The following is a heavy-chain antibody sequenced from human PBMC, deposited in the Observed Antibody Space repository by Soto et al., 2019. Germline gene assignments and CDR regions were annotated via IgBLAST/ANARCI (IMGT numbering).Heavy chain of an antibody. CDR3: ARFSGWYSAFDY. D-gene: IGHD6-19*01. V-gene: IGHV4-59*01. Sequence: PSETLSLTCTVSGGSISSYYWSWIRQPPGKGLEWIAYIYYSGSTNYNPSLKSRVTISVDTSKNEFSLKLHSVTAADTAVYYCARFSGWYSAFDYWGQGTPVTVYS. CDR2: IYYSGST. J-gene: IGHJ4*02. CDR1: GGSISSYY.